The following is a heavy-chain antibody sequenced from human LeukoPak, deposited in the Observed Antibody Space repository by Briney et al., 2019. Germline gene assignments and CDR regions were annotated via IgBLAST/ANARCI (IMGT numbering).Heavy chain of an antibody. J-gene: IGHJ5*02. D-gene: IGHD6-13*01. Sequence: GGSLRLSCAASGFIFNNYGLVWVRQAPGKGLEWVSAISNDGGGTTYADFVKGRFSVSRDNSKNTLFLQMNSLRAEDTALYYCAKGQSAGTRVFRWFDPWGQGTLVTVSS. V-gene: IGHV3-23*01. CDR2: ISNDGGGT. CDR3: AKGQSAGTRVFRWFDP. CDR1: GFIFNNYG.